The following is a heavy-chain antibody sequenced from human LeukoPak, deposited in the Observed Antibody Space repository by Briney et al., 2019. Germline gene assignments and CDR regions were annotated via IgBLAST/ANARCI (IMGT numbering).Heavy chain of an antibody. V-gene: IGHV1-69*05. CDR3: ASGETLRYFDWLSYFDY. Sequence: GSSVKVSCKASGGTFSSYAISWVRQAPGQGLEWMGGIIPIFGTANYAQKFQGRVTITTAESTSTAYMELSSLRSEDTAVYYCASGETLRYFDWLSYFDYWGQGTLVTVSS. CDR1: GGTFSSYA. D-gene: IGHD3-9*01. J-gene: IGHJ4*02. CDR2: IIPIFGTA.